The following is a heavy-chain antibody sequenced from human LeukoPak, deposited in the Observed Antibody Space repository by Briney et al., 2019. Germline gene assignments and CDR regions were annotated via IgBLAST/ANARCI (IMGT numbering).Heavy chain of an antibody. CDR1: GFTFSGYW. CDR2: INQDGSEK. D-gene: IGHD6-13*01. V-gene: IGHV3-7*01. J-gene: IGHJ4*02. Sequence: PGGSLRLSCAASGFTFSGYWMSWVRQAPGKGLEWVANINQDGSEKYYVDSVKGRFTISRDNAKNSVYLQMNSLRAEDPAVYYCARDRVWTVLYWGQGTLVSVSS. CDR3: ARDRVWTVLY.